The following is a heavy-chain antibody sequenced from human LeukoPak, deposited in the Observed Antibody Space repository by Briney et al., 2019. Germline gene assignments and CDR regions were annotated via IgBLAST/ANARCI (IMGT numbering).Heavy chain of an antibody. Sequence: SQTLSLTCAISGDSVSSNSAAWNWIRQSPSGGVELLGRTYYRSKWYNDYAVSAKSRITINPHTSKNQFSLQLTSVTPEDTAVYYCARDLYSSSSGSYFDYWGQGTLVTVSS. CDR3: ARDLYSSSSGSYFDY. D-gene: IGHD6-6*01. J-gene: IGHJ4*02. V-gene: IGHV6-1*01. CDR2: TYYRSKWYN. CDR1: GDSVSSNSAA.